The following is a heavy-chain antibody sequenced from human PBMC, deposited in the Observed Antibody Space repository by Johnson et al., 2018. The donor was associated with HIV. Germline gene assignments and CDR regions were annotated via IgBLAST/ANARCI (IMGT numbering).Heavy chain of an antibody. CDR3: ARDLPWSSSSFDAFDI. J-gene: IGHJ3*02. Sequence: VQLVESGGGVVRPGGSLRLSCAASGFTFYDYGMSWVRQAPGKGLEWVSGINWNGGRTGYADSVKGRFTISRDNAKNSLFLQRHSLRAEPTAVYYCARDLPWSSSSFDAFDIWGQGTMVTVSS. CDR2: INWNGGRT. V-gene: IGHV3-20*04. CDR1: GFTFYDYG. D-gene: IGHD6-6*01.